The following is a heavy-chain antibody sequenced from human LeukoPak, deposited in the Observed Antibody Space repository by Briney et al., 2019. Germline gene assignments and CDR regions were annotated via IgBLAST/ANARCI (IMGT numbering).Heavy chain of an antibody. CDR2: IIPIFGTT. J-gene: IGHJ5*02. CDR3: ARDLTVVRGARYRPYNWFDP. Sequence: ASVKVSCKASRGTFSNYAIIWVRQAPGQGLEWMGGIIPIFGTTTYAQKFQGRVTITADESTSTAYMQLSSLRSEDTAVYYCARDLTVVRGARYRPYNWFDPWGQGTLVTVSS. V-gene: IGHV1-69*13. D-gene: IGHD3-10*01. CDR1: RGTFSNYA.